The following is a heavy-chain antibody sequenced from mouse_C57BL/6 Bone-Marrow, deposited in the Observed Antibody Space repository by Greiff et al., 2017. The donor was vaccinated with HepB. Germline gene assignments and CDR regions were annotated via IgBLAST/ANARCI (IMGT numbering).Heavy chain of an antibody. D-gene: IGHD1-1*01. CDR3: TFYYGSSYAYYYAMDY. CDR2: IRSKSSNYAT. CDR1: GFTFNTYA. J-gene: IGHJ4*01. Sequence: EVQLVESGGGLVQPKGSLKLSCAASGFTFNTYAMHWVRQAPGKGLEWVARIRSKSSNYATYYADSVKDRFTISRDDSQSMLYLQMNNLKTEDTAMYYCTFYYGSSYAYYYAMDYWGQGTSVTVSS. V-gene: IGHV10-3*01.